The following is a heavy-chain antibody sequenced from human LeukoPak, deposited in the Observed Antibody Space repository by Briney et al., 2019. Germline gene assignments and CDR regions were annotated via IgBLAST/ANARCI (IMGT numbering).Heavy chain of an antibody. CDR1: GGSISSGGYY. V-gene: IGHV4-31*03. CDR3: AGGGTSYYYYYYMDV. Sequence: PSQTLSLTCTVSGGSISSGGYYWSWIRQHPGKGLVWIGYIYYSGSTYYNPSLKSRVTISVDTSKNQFSLKLSPVTAADTAVYHCAGGGTSYYYYYYMDVWGKGTTVTVSS. CDR2: IYYSGST. D-gene: IGHD1-1*01. J-gene: IGHJ6*03.